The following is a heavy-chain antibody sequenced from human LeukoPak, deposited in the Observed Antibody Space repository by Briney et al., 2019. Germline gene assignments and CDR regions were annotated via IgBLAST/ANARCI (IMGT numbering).Heavy chain of an antibody. Sequence: EGSLRLSCAAPGFTFSDYYMSWIRQAPGKGLEWVSYISSSGSTIYYADSVKGRFTISRDNAKNSLYLQMNSLRAEDTAVYYCARSVDYDFWSEDIGLEYWGQGTLVTVSS. J-gene: IGHJ4*02. CDR3: ARSVDYDFWSEDIGLEY. CDR1: GFTFSDYY. CDR2: ISSSGSTI. D-gene: IGHD3-3*01. V-gene: IGHV3-11*04.